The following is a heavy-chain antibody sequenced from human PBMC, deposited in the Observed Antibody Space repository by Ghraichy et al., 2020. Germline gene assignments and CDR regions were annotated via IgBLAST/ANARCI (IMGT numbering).Heavy chain of an antibody. J-gene: IGHJ6*02. D-gene: IGHD3-3*01. Sequence: SGPTLVKPTQTLTLTCTFCGFSLSTSGMCVSWIRQPPGKALEWLALIDWDDDKYYSTSLKTRLTISKDTSKNQVVLTMTNMDPVDTATYYCARIRKKTYDFWSIGDYYYYGMDVWGQGTTVTVSS. CDR3: ARIRKKTYDFWSIGDYYYYGMDV. V-gene: IGHV2-70*01. CDR2: IDWDDDK. CDR1: GFSLSTSGMC.